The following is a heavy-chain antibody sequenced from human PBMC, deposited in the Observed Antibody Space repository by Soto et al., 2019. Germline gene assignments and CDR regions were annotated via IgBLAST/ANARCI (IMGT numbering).Heavy chain of an antibody. V-gene: IGHV4-30-4*01. CDR3: ARNLYDSSGYSPFGY. J-gene: IGHJ4*02. CDR2: IHHNGNT. Sequence: QVQLQESGPGLVKPSQTLSLTCTVSGGSISSADYYWSWIRQPPGKGLEWIGHIHHNGNTNYNPSLMNRVTISVDTSKNQFPLKPTSVSDADTAQYFCARNLYDSSGYSPFGYWGQGTLVTVSS. CDR1: GGSISSADYY. D-gene: IGHD3-22*01.